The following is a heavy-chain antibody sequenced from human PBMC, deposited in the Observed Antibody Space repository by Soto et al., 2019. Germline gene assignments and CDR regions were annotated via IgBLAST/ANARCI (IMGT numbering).Heavy chain of an antibody. CDR1: GFTFSSYG. CDR2: ISYDGSNK. D-gene: IGHD2-15*01. J-gene: IGHJ3*02. Sequence: GGSLRLSCAASGFTFSSYGMHWVRQAPGKGLEWVAVISYDGSNKYYADSVKGRFTISRDNSKNTLYLQMNSLRAEDTAVYYCAKGAGYCSGGSCYSGIWDAFDIWGQGTMVTVSS. CDR3: AKGAGYCSGGSCYSGIWDAFDI. V-gene: IGHV3-30*18.